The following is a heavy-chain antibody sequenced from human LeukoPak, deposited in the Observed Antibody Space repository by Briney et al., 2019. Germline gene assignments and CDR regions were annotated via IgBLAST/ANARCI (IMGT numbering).Heavy chain of an antibody. Sequence: GGSLRLSCVVSGFSFNNAWVGWVRQAPGKGLEWVGRIKAKTDGGTADYAAPVEGRFTISRDDSKNTVFLQMDSLKIEDTAVYFCSTGGGTNDFWGQGALVTVSS. J-gene: IGHJ4*02. V-gene: IGHV3-15*01. CDR3: STGGGTNDF. CDR1: GFSFNNAW. CDR2: IKAKTDGGTA. D-gene: IGHD1-1*01.